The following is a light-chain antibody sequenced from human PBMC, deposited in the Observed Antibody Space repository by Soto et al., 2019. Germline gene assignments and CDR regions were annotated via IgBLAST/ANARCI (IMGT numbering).Light chain of an antibody. CDR1: QSISSY. Sequence: DIQMTQSPSSLSASVGDRVTITCRASQSISSYLNWYQQKPGKAPKLLIYAASSLQSGVPSRFSGSGSGTEFTLTISSLQPEDFATYYCQQSYSTPPYTLGQGTKLEIK. CDR2: AAS. J-gene: IGKJ2*01. CDR3: QQSYSTPPYT. V-gene: IGKV1-39*01.